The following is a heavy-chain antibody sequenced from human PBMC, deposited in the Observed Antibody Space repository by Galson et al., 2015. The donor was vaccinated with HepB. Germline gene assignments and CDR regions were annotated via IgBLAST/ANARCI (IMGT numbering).Heavy chain of an antibody. V-gene: IGHV3-23*01. CDR3: AKGQPRTSIFGVVIMAWDY. D-gene: IGHD3-3*02. J-gene: IGHJ4*02. CDR2: IGGYGFDT. CDR1: GFTFSSCA. Sequence: GFTFSSCAMTWVRQAPGKGLEWISSIGGYGFDTYYADSVKGRFTISRDNSKNTVYLQMNSLRVDDTAVYFCAKGQPRTSIFGVVIMAWDYWGQGTLVTVSS.